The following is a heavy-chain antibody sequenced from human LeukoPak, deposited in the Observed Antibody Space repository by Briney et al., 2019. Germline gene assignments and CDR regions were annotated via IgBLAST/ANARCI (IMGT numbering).Heavy chain of an antibody. CDR3: AREGAIAAAGESL. Sequence: SETLSLTCTVSGGSISSYYWSWIRQPPGKGLEWIGYIYYSGSTYYNPSLKSRVTISVDTSKNQFSLKLSSVTAADTAVYYCAREGAIAAAGESLWGQGTLVTVSS. CDR2: IYYSGST. V-gene: IGHV4-59*04. D-gene: IGHD6-13*01. CDR1: GGSISSYY. J-gene: IGHJ4*02.